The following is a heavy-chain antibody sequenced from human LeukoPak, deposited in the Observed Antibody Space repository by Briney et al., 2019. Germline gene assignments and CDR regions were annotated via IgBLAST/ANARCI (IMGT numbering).Heavy chain of an antibody. Sequence: GGSLRLSCAASGFTFDDYGMSWVRQAPGKGLEWVSNINWNGGNTGYADSVKGRFTISRDNAKNSLYLQMNSLRAEDTALYYCARDSTQPGPVVVGATYAGFDYWGQGTLVTVSS. D-gene: IGHD2-15*01. CDR1: GFTFDDYG. CDR3: ARDSTQPGPVVVGATYAGFDY. V-gene: IGHV3-20*04. CDR2: INWNGGNT. J-gene: IGHJ4*02.